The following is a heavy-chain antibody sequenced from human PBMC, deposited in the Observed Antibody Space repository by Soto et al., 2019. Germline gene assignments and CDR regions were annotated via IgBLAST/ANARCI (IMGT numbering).Heavy chain of an antibody. V-gene: IGHV1-24*01. CDR3: ATFFAYGDYYYYYGMDV. D-gene: IGHD4-17*01. CDR2: FDPEDGET. Sequence: QVQLVQSGAEVKKPGASVKVSCKVSGYTLTELSMHWVRQAPGKGLEWMGGFDPEDGETIYAQKFQGRVTMTEXXSXDXXYMELSSLRSEDTAVYYCATFFAYGDYYYYYGMDVWGQGTTVTVSS. J-gene: IGHJ6*02. CDR1: GYTLTELS.